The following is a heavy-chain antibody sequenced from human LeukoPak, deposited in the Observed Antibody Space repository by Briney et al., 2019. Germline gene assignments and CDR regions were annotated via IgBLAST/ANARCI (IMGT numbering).Heavy chain of an antibody. D-gene: IGHD3-16*02. CDR2: INPNSGGT. J-gene: IGHJ6*02. CDR1: GYTFTDYY. CDR3: ARWIMSTFGGVIVTPSYYYYFYGMDV. Sequence: GASVTVSCKASGYTFTDYYMHWVRQAPGQGLEWMGWINPNSGGTNYAQKFQGRVTITRDTSISTAYMELSRLRSDDTAVYYCARWIMSTFGGVIVTPSYYYYFYGMDVWGQGTTVTVSS. V-gene: IGHV1-2*02.